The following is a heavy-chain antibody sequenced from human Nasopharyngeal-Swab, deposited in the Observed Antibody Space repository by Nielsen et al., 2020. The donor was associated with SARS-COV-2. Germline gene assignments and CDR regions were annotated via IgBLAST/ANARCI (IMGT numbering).Heavy chain of an antibody. CDR1: GGSSSGYY. Sequence: SETLSLTCAVYGGSSSGYYWSWIRQPPRKGLEWIGEINHSGSTNYNPSLKSRVTISVDTSKNQFSLKLSSVTAADTAVYYCARAREYSSSSPAFDIWGQGTMVTVSS. V-gene: IGHV4-34*01. CDR2: INHSGST. J-gene: IGHJ3*02. CDR3: ARAREYSSSSPAFDI. D-gene: IGHD6-6*01.